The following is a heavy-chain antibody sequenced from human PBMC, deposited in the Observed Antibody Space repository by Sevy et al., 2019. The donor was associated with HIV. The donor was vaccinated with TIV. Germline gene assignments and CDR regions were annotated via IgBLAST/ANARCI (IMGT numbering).Heavy chain of an antibody. CDR3: AGENAWGRGYS. Sequence: SETLSLTCTVSGGSITSLYWNWIRRPPAKGLEWIANIYYNGHINHNPSLKSRVTLSLDTSKNQISLRLSSVTAADTAMYYCAGENAWGRGYSWGQGTLVTVSS. J-gene: IGHJ4*02. CDR2: IYYNGHI. CDR1: GGSITSLY. V-gene: IGHV4-59*08. D-gene: IGHD1-26*01.